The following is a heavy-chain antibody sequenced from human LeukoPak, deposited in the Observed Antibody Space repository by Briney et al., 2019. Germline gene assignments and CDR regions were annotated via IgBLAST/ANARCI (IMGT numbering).Heavy chain of an antibody. Sequence: PGGSLRLSCEASGFSFSAAWMTWVRQAPGKGLEWVATIKNDGSDKYYVDSVKGRFTLSRDNAKNLVYLQMNSLRVEDTAVYYCVNLGYSDGGQGTLVTLSS. CDR2: IKNDGSDK. V-gene: IGHV3-7*01. CDR3: VNLGYSD. J-gene: IGHJ4*02. D-gene: IGHD5-12*01. CDR1: GFSFSAAW.